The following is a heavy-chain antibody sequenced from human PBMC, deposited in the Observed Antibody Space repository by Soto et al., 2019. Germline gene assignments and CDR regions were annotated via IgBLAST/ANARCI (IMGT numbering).Heavy chain of an antibody. J-gene: IGHJ4*02. CDR3: ARQGAVDTAMVTGVGY. CDR1: GYSFTSYW. Sequence: GESLKISCKGSGYSFTSYWISWVRQMPGKGLEWMGRIDPSDSYTNYSPSFQGHVTISADKSISTAYLQWSSLKASDTAMYYCARQGAVDTAMVTGVGYWGQGTLVTVSS. CDR2: IDPSDSYT. V-gene: IGHV5-10-1*01. D-gene: IGHD5-18*01.